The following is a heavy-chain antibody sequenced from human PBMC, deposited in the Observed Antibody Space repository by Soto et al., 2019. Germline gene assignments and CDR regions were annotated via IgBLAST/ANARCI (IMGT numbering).Heavy chain of an antibody. D-gene: IGHD1-1*01. V-gene: IGHV1-2*02. CDR2: INPNSGGT. Sequence: ASVKVSCKASGYTFIDYYIHWVRQAPGQGLEWMGWINPNSGGTKYAPKFQGGVTMTRDTSITTAYMELSRPRSGDTAVYYCAREPATAKPEGVDFWGQGTLVTVSS. CDR3: AREPATAKPEGVDF. J-gene: IGHJ4*02. CDR1: GYTFIDYY.